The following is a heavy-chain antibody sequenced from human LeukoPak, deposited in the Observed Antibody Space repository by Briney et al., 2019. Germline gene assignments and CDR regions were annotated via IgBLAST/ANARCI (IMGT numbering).Heavy chain of an antibody. CDR1: GYIFTDHA. Sequence: ASVKVSCKTSGYIFTDHAMHWVRQAPGQGLEWMGWINTNTGNPTYAQDFTGRFVFSLDTSVSTAYLEIRSLRAEDTAVYYCAREGRGSGILRRFDPWGQGTLVTVSS. D-gene: IGHD6-25*01. J-gene: IGHJ5*02. CDR3: AREGRGSGILRRFDP. V-gene: IGHV7-4-1*02. CDR2: INTNTGNP.